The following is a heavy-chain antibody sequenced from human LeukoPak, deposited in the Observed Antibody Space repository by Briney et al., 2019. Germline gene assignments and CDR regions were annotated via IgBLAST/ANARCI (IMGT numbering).Heavy chain of an antibody. CDR1: GFTFSSYG. V-gene: IGHV3-30*18. CDR3: AKGRLLGY. D-gene: IGHD2-15*01. J-gene: IGHJ4*02. Sequence: PGGSLRLSCAASGFTFSSYGMHWVRQAPGKGLEWVAVISYDGSNRYYADSVKGRFTISRDNSKNTLYLQMNSLRAEDTAVYYCAKGRLLGYWGQGTLVTVSS. CDR2: ISYDGSNR.